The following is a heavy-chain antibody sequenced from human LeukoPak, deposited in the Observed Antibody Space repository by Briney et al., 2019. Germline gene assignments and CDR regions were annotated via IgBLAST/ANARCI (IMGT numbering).Heavy chain of an antibody. CDR1: GGSLSPHY. Sequence: SETLSLTCAVSGGSLSPHYWSWIPRPLGKRLEWIGEINNRGTTNYSPSLRGRATISVDTSKNQFSLRLTSVTAADTAIYYCARVPLWWLTPFDFWGQGTLATVSS. J-gene: IGHJ4*02. CDR3: ARVPLWWLTPFDF. CDR2: INNRGTT. V-gene: IGHV4-34*01. D-gene: IGHD5-12*01.